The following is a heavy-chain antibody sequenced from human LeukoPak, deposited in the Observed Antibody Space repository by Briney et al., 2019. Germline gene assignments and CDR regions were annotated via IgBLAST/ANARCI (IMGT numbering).Heavy chain of an antibody. D-gene: IGHD3-3*01. J-gene: IGHJ4*02. V-gene: IGHV1-46*01. CDR1: GYIFTSYF. CDR2: INPSGGST. Sequence: ASVKVSCKASGYIFTSYFMHWVRQAPGQGLEWMGLINPSGGSTRYAQKFQGRVTMTRDMSTSTVYMELSSLRSEDTAVYYCARGRWYYDFWSGYYFDYWGQGTLVTVSS. CDR3: ARGRWYYDFWSGYYFDY.